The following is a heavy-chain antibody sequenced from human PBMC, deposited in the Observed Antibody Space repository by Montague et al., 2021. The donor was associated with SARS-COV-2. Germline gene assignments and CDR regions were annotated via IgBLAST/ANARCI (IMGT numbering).Heavy chain of an antibody. CDR1: GGSISSYY. J-gene: IGHJ6*02. CDR3: AREAWFGDKTSASEYYGMDV. V-gene: IGHV4-4*07. Sequence: SETLSLTCTVSGGSISSYYWSWIRQPAGKGLEWIGRIYTSGSTNYNPSLKSRVTMSVDTSKNQFSLQLSSVTAADTAVCYCAREAWFGDKTSASEYYGMDVWGQGTTVTVSS. CDR2: IYTSGST. D-gene: IGHD3-10*01.